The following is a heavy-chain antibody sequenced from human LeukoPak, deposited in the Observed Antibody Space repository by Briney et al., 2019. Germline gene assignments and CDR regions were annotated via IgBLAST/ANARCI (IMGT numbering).Heavy chain of an antibody. CDR3: ARRTRGLDY. CDR1: GGSMSNDY. D-gene: IGHD3-10*01. Sequence: SETLSLTCTVSGGSMSNDYWTWIRQPPGQGLEWIGYIYYSGSTYYNTSLKSRVTISLDTSKNQFSLKLSSVTAADTAVYYCARRTRGLDYWGQGTLVTVSS. V-gene: IGHV4-59*08. J-gene: IGHJ4*02. CDR2: IYYSGST.